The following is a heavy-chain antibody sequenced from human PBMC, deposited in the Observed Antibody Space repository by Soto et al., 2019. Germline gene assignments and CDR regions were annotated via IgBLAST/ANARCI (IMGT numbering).Heavy chain of an antibody. CDR2: INPSGGST. V-gene: IGHV1-46*01. Sequence: QVQLVQSGAEVKKPGASVKVSCKASGYTFTSYYMHWVRQAPGQGLEWMGIINPSGGSTSYAQKFQGRVTMTRETSTSTVYMELSSLRSEDTAVYYGARDTGIAVAGTPYWGQGTLVTVSS. J-gene: IGHJ4*02. D-gene: IGHD6-19*01. CDR3: ARDTGIAVAGTPY. CDR1: GYTFTSYY.